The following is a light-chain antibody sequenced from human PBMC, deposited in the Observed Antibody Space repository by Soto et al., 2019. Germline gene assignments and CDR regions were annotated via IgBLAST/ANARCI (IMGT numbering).Light chain of an antibody. CDR2: AAS. J-gene: IGKJ1*01. CDR3: QPGYNSPQT. V-gene: IGKV1-39*01. Sequence: DGQMTQSPSSLSAVVGDRVTSTCLASQSVSRYLNWYQHKPGKAPKLLINAASNLRSCVPSRFSGSGSGTDFTLTLSSLQPEDFATYSCQPGYNSPQTFGHGTKVDIK. CDR1: QSVSRY.